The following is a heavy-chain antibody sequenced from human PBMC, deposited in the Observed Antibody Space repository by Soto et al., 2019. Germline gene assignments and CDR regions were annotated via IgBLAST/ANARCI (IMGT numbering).Heavy chain of an antibody. D-gene: IGHD3-10*01. CDR3: AAELGFGKLSVV. V-gene: IGHV1-69*01. J-gene: IGHJ6*02. Sequence: QVQVVQSGVEVRRPGSSVKVSCKASGDTFKNCVISWVRQAPGQGLERMGGTIPLFGTTDFAQRFQGRLTITTDESTTTAYMELSRLRSEDTATYYCAAELGFGKLSVVWGQGTTVIVSS. CDR2: TIPLFGTT. CDR1: GDTFKNCV.